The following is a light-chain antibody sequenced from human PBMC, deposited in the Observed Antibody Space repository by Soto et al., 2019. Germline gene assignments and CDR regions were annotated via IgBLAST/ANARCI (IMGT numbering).Light chain of an antibody. Sequence: QSVLTQPPSVSAAPGLKVTISCSGSSSNIGSDFVSWYQQLPGTAPHLLIYENNKRASCIPDRFSGSKSDTSATLGITGLQTGDEADYYCAAWDTSLSGGVFGGGTKLTVL. CDR1: SSNIGSDF. V-gene: IGLV1-51*02. CDR2: ENN. J-gene: IGLJ3*02. CDR3: AAWDTSLSGGV.